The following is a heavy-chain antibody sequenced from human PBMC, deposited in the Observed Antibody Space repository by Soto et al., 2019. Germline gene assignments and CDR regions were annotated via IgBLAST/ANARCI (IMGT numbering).Heavy chain of an antibody. V-gene: IGHV2-5*02. CDR2: IYWDGDK. CDR3: AHRSTGWQYYFDY. J-gene: IGHJ4*02. D-gene: IGHD6-19*01. Sequence: QITLNESGPTLVKPTQTLTLTCTFSGFSLSARGMGVGWIRQPPGKALEWLALIYWDGDKWYSPSLRSRLTITEDTSKDQVVLTRTNMDPVDTATYYCAHRSTGWQYYFDYWGQGTLVTVSS. CDR1: GFSLSARGMG.